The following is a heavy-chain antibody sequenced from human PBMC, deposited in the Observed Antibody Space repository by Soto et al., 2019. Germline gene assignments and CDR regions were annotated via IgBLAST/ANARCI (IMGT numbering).Heavy chain of an antibody. Sequence: KPSETLSLTCTVSGGSVSSGSYYWSWIRQPPGKGLEWIGYIYYSGSTNYNPSLKSRVTISVDTSKNQFSLKLSSVTAADTAVYYCARDSSGWYYFDYWGQGTLVTVSS. D-gene: IGHD6-19*01. CDR2: IYYSGST. J-gene: IGHJ4*02. V-gene: IGHV4-61*01. CDR1: GGSVSSGSYY. CDR3: ARDSSGWYYFDY.